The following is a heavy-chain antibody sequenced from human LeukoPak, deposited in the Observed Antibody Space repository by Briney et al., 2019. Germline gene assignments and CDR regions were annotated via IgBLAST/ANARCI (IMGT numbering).Heavy chain of an antibody. D-gene: IGHD5-12*01. CDR2: ISAYNGNT. CDR3: ARDYPGWGATISIDY. Sequence: ASVKVSCKASGYTFTSYGISWVRQAPGQGLEWMGWISAYNGNTNYAQKLQGRVTMTTDTSTGTAYMELRSLRSDDTAVYYCARDYPGWGATISIDYWGQGTLVTVSS. V-gene: IGHV1-18*01. J-gene: IGHJ4*02. CDR1: GYTFTSYG.